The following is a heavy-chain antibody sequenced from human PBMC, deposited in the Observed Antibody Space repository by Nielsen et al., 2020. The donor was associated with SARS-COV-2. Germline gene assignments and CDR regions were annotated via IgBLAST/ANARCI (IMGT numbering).Heavy chain of an antibody. CDR3: ARERVGGITSCGVVTRYGMDV. J-gene: IGHJ6*02. CDR1: GGSISSYY. D-gene: IGHD3-3*01. V-gene: IGHV4-59*12. Sequence: SETLSLTCTVSGGSISSYYWSWIRQPPGKGLEWIGYIYYSGSTNYNPSLKSRVTISVDTSKNQFSLKLSSVIAADTALYYCARERVGGITSCGVVTRYGMDVWGQGTTVTVSS. CDR2: IYYSGST.